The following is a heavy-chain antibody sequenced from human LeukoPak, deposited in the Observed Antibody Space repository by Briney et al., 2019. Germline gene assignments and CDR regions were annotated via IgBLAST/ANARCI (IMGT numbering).Heavy chain of an antibody. D-gene: IGHD2-2*01. Sequence: SETLSLTCTVSGGSISSYYWSWIRQPPGKGLEWIGYIYYGGSTNYNPSLESRVTISVDTSKNQFSLKLSSVTAADTAVYYCARVGGYCSSTSCYGGIDPWGQGTLVTVSS. V-gene: IGHV4-59*01. CDR2: IYYGGST. J-gene: IGHJ5*02. CDR3: ARVGGYCSSTSCYGGIDP. CDR1: GGSISSYY.